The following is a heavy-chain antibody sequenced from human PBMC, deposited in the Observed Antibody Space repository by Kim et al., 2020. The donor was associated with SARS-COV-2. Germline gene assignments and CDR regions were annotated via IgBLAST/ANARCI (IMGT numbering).Heavy chain of an antibody. J-gene: IGHJ4*02. D-gene: IGHD3-9*01. CDR1: GYTFTSYG. V-gene: IGHV1-18*04. Sequence: ASVKVSCKASGYTFTSYGISWVRQAPGQGLEWMGWISAYNGNTNYAQKLQGRVTMTTDTSTSTAYMELRSLKSDDTAVYYCARDVDRGYDILTTLLGGNYYFDYWGQGTLVTVSS. CDR2: ISAYNGNT. CDR3: ARDVDRGYDILTTLLGGNYYFDY.